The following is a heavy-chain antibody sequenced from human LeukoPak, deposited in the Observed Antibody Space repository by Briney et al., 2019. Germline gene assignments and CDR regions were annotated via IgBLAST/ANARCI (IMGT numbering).Heavy chain of an antibody. D-gene: IGHD6-19*01. CDR2: ISSSRSTI. J-gene: IGHJ4*02. CDR3: ARAVAGFDY. V-gene: IGHV3-48*02. CDR1: GFTFNTYS. Sequence: GGSLRLSCAASGFTFNTYSMNWARQAPGKGLEWVSYISSSRSTIYYADSVKGRFTISRDNAKNSLYLQMNSLRDEDTAVYYCARAVAGFDYWGQGTLVTVSS.